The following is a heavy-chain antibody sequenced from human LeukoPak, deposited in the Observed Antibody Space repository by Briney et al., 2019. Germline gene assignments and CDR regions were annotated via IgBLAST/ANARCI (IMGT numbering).Heavy chain of an antibody. CDR1: GYTFTAYY. D-gene: IGHD1-26*01. V-gene: IGHV1-2*02. CDR2: IDSKNGDT. J-gene: IGHJ4*02. CDR3: ARDSVGATSADY. Sequence: ASVKVSCKASGYTFTAYYMHWVRQAPGQGLEGMGWIDSKNGDTKYAQKFQSRLTITRNTSIGIAYMELSSLRSEDTAVYYCARDSVGATSADYWGQGTLVTVSS.